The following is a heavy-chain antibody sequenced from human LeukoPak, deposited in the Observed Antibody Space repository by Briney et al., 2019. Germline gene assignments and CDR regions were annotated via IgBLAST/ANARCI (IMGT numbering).Heavy chain of an antibody. J-gene: IGHJ5*02. D-gene: IGHD3-10*01. Sequence: VASVKVSCKASVYTFTSYGISWVRQAPGQGLEWMGWISAYNGNTHYAQKLQGRVTMTTDTSTSTAYMELRRLRSDDTAVDYCARDRGGRGAQNWFDPWGQGTLVTVSS. CDR2: ISAYNGNT. V-gene: IGHV1-18*01. CDR3: ARDRGGRGAQNWFDP. CDR1: VYTFTSYG.